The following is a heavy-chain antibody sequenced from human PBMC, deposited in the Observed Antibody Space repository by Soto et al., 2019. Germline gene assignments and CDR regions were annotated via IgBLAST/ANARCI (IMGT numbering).Heavy chain of an antibody. CDR3: ARDPHEFWTSYWFDP. Sequence: QVQLLQSGAEVKEPGASVKVSCKTSGYTFNTYGINWVRQAPGQGLELMGWISAYDGKTTYAEKFQGRVTMTTDTSTSTAYMELRSLRPDDTAIYYCARDPHEFWTSYWFDPWGQGTPVTVSS. J-gene: IGHJ5*02. V-gene: IGHV1-18*01. CDR2: ISAYDGKT. D-gene: IGHD3-3*01. CDR1: GYTFNTYG.